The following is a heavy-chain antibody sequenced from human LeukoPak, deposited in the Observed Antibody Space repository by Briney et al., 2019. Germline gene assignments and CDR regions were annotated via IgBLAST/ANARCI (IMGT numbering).Heavy chain of an antibody. Sequence: AGGSLRLSCAASGFTVSDNYMIWVRQAPGKGLEWVSVIYSGGSTYYADSVKGRFTFSRDNAKNTLYLQMNSLRAEDTAVYYCARDSYGVSPPGWLDPWGQGTLVTVSS. J-gene: IGHJ5*02. CDR1: GFTVSDNY. CDR2: IYSGGST. D-gene: IGHD4-17*01. V-gene: IGHV3-53*01. CDR3: ARDSYGVSPPGWLDP.